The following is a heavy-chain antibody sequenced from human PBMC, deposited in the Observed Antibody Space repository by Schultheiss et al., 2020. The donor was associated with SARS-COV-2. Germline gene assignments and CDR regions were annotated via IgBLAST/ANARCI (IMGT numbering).Heavy chain of an antibody. CDR3: AKDRDSSSSSDY. V-gene: IGHV3-23*01. Sequence: GGSLRLSCAASGFTFSSYAISWVRQAPGKGLEWVSAISGSGGSTYYADSVKGRFTISRDNSKNTLYLQMNSLRAEDTAVYYCAKDRDSSSSSDYWGQGTLVTVSS. CDR2: ISGSGGST. D-gene: IGHD6-6*01. J-gene: IGHJ4*02. CDR1: GFTFSSYA.